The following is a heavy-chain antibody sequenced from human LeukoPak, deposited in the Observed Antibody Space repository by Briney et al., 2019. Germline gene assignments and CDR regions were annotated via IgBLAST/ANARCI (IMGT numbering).Heavy chain of an antibody. Sequence: PGGSLRLSCAASGFTFGSYGMHWVRQAPGKGLEWVAVISYDGSNKYYADSVKGRFTISRDNSKNTLYLQMNSLRAEDTAIYYCAKASGVPWADYGFDIWGQGTMVTVSS. V-gene: IGHV3-30*18. CDR2: ISYDGSNK. D-gene: IGHD3-10*01. J-gene: IGHJ3*02. CDR1: GFTFGSYG. CDR3: AKASGVPWADYGFDI.